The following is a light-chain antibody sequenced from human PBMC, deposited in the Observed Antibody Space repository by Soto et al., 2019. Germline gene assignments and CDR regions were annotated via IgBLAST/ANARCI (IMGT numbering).Light chain of an antibody. J-gene: IGKJ2*01. Sequence: EIVLTQSPGTLSLSPGERATLSCRASQSVSSSYLAWYQQKPGQAPRPLIYGASSRATGIPDRFSGSGSGTDFTLTISRLEPEHFAVYYCLQSGSSPYTFGQGTKLEIK. CDR1: QSVSSSY. CDR3: LQSGSSPYT. V-gene: IGKV3-20*01. CDR2: GAS.